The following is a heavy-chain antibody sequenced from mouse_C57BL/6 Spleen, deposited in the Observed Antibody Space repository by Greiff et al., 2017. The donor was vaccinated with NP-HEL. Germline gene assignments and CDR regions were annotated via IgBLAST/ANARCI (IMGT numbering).Heavy chain of an antibody. J-gene: IGHJ3*01. CDR3: AYDYSAWFAY. CDR1: GFTFSDYG. D-gene: IGHD2-4*01. Sequence: EVKVVESGGGLVKPGGSLKLSCAASGFTFSDYGMHWVRQAPEKGLEWVAYISSGSSTIYYADTVKGRFTISRDNAKNTLFLQMTSLRSEDTAMYYCAYDYSAWFAYWGQGTLVTVSA. CDR2: ISSGSSTI. V-gene: IGHV5-17*01.